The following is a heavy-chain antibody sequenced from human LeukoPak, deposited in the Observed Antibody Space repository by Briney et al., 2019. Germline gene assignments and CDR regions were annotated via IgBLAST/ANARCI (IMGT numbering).Heavy chain of an antibody. CDR3: ARDGIGSPPRGAFDI. J-gene: IGHJ3*02. D-gene: IGHD1-26*01. V-gene: IGHV4-59*01. Sequence: SETLSLTCTVSGGSISSYYWSWIRQPPGKGLEWIGYIYYSGSTNYNPSLKSRITISVDTSKNQFSLKLTSVTAADTAVYYCARDGIGSPPRGAFDIWGQGTMVTVPP. CDR2: IYYSGST. CDR1: GGSISSYY.